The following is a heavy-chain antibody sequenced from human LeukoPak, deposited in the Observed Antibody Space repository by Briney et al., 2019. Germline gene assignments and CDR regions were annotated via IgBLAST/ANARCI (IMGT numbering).Heavy chain of an antibody. V-gene: IGHV4-39*01. CDR3: ARRYPGKNWFNP. CDR1: GVSISSSSYY. Sequence: PSETLSLTCTVSGVSISSSSYYWGWIRQPPGKGLEWFGRIYYSSGTYHNPSLKSRVTISVDTSKDQFSLKLSSVTAADTAVYYCARRYPGKNWFNPWGQGTLVTVSS. CDR2: IYYSSGT. J-gene: IGHJ5*02. D-gene: IGHD3-10*01.